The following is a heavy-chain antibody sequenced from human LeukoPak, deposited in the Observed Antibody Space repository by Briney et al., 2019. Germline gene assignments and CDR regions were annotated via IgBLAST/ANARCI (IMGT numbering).Heavy chain of an antibody. J-gene: IGHJ4*02. CDR1: GDSISSYY. V-gene: IGHV4-59*01. CDR3: AREGRQDYVYFDC. Sequence: SETLSLTCTVSGDSISSYYWRWIRQPPGKGLAWMGYINYSGNTNYNPSLKSRVTIAVDTSKNQFSLRLTSVTAADTAVYYCAREGRQDYVYFDCWGQGTLVTVSS. D-gene: IGHD4-17*01. CDR2: INYSGNT.